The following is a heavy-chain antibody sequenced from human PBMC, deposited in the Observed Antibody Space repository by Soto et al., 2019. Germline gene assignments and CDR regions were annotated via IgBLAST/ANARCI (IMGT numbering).Heavy chain of an antibody. J-gene: IGHJ4*02. CDR2: INGYNGNT. CDR1: GYSFTIYG. Sequence: QVQLVQSGAEVKKPGASVKVSCKASGYSFTIYGFSWVRQAPGQGLEWMGWINGYNGNTNYAPKLQGRFTMTTDTSTSTAYMELGSLTSDDTAVYFCAASTATSSLWGQGTLVTVSS. V-gene: IGHV1-18*01. CDR3: AASTATSSL. D-gene: IGHD1-1*01.